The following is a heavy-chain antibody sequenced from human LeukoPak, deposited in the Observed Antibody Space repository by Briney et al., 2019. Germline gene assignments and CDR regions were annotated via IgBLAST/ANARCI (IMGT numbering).Heavy chain of an antibody. D-gene: IGHD4-17*01. J-gene: IGHJ3*02. CDR2: ISAYNGNT. V-gene: IGHV1-18*01. CDR3: ARSLDGYGDYGFVLDAFDI. Sequence: ASVKVSCKASGYTFTSYGISWVRQAPGQGLEWMGWISAYNGNTNYAQKLQGRVTMTTDTSTSTAYMELRSLRSDDTAVYYCARSLDGYGDYGFVLDAFDIWGQGTMVTVSS. CDR1: GYTFTSYG.